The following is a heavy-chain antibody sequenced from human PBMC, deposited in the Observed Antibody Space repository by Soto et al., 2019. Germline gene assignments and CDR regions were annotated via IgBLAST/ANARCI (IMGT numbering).Heavy chain of an antibody. J-gene: IGHJ5*02. CDR3: ARGPGSYNWFDL. CDR1: GSSISGFY. V-gene: IGHV4-4*07. D-gene: IGHD3-10*01. CDR2: IYSSGIT. Sequence: SETLSLTCTVSGSSISGFYWSWIRQPAGKGLEWIGRIYSSGITSYNPSLKSRVTMSVDTSKNQFSLNLTSATAADTAVYYCARGPGSYNWFDLWGQGTLVTVS.